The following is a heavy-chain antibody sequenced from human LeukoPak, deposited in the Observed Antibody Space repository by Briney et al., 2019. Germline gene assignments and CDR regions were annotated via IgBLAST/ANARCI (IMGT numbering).Heavy chain of an antibody. CDR3: VRGGGSFDS. CDR2: IKQDGSDK. J-gene: IGHJ4*02. V-gene: IGHV3-7*04. D-gene: IGHD3-16*01. Sequence: GGSLRLSCAASGFTLSGYWMSRVRQAPVKGLEWVANIKQDGSDKNYLDSVKGRFTVSRDNAKNSLYLQMDSLRAEDTAVYYCVRGGGSFDSWGQGTLVTVSS. CDR1: GFTLSGYW.